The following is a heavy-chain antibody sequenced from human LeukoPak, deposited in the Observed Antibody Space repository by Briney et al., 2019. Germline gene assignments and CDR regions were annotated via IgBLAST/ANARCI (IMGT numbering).Heavy chain of an antibody. Sequence: GGSLRLSCAASGFTFSSYEMNWVRQAPGKGLEWVSYISSSGSTIYYADSVKGRFTIPRDNAKNSLYLQMNSLRAEDTAVYYCASGRLLAFDPWGQGTLVTVSS. J-gene: IGHJ5*02. V-gene: IGHV3-48*03. CDR2: ISSSGSTI. CDR1: GFTFSSYE. CDR3: ASGRLLAFDP.